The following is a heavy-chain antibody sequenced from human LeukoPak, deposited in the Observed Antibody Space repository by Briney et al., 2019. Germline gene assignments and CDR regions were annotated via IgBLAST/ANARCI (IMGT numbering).Heavy chain of an antibody. CDR2: IYHSGST. D-gene: IGHD3-22*01. Sequence: SETLSLTCAVSGYSISSGYYWGWIRQPPGKGLEWIGGIYHSGSTYYNPSLKSRVTISVDTSKNQFSLKLSSVTAADTAVYYCAAGGAHRTTDSSGYYNPPDYWGQGTLVTVSS. CDR1: GYSISSGYY. V-gene: IGHV4-38-2*01. J-gene: IGHJ4*02. CDR3: AAGGAHRTTDSSGYYNPPDY.